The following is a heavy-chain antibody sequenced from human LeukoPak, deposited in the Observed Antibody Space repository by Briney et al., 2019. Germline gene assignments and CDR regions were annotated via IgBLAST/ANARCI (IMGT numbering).Heavy chain of an antibody. D-gene: IGHD4-17*01. CDR3: VLSPPDYGDVAFDI. CDR2: IYYSGST. CDR1: GGSISSSSCY. Sequence: SETLSLTCTVSGGSISSSSCYWGWIRQPPGKGLEWIGSIYYSGSTYYNPSLKSRVTISVDTSKNQFSLKLSSVTAADTAVYYCVLSPPDYGDVAFDIWGQGTMVTVSS. V-gene: IGHV4-39*01. J-gene: IGHJ3*02.